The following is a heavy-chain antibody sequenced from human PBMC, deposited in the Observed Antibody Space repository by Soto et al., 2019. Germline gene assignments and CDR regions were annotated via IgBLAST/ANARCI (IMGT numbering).Heavy chain of an antibody. CDR1: GGSISSGGYY. CDR3: ARDKSSGIAAAGYYYGMDV. D-gene: IGHD6-13*01. J-gene: IGHJ6*02. V-gene: IGHV4-31*03. Sequence: TLSRTCTVSGGSISSGGYYWSWIRQHPGKGLECIGYIHYSGSTYYNPSLKSRVTISVDTSKNQFSLKLSSVTAADTAVYYCARDKSSGIAAAGYYYGMDVWGQGTTVTVSS. CDR2: IHYSGST.